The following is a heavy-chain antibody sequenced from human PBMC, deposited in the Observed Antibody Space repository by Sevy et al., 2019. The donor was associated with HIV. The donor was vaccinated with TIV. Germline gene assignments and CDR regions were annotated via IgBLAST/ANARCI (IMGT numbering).Heavy chain of an antibody. V-gene: IGHV3-30-3*02. Sequence: GGSLRLSCAASGFIFSTSPMHWVRQAPGKGLEWVAILSYDDSDENYADSVKGRFTISRDNSKNPLYLQMNSLRTEDTAVYYCAKDDLGSIDYWGQGTLVTVSS. CDR1: GFIFSTSP. CDR2: LSYDDSDE. J-gene: IGHJ4*02. D-gene: IGHD3-10*01. CDR3: AKDDLGSIDY.